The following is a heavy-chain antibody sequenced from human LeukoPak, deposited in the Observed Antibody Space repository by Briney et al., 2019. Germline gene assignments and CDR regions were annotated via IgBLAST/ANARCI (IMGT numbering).Heavy chain of an antibody. CDR2: ISYDGSNK. Sequence: GRSLRLSCAASGFTFSSYAMHWVRQAPGKGLEWVAVISYDGSNKYYADSVKGRFTISIDNSKNTLYLQMNSLRAEDTAVYYCARDPLLRYYFDYWGQGTLATVSS. CDR1: GFTFSSYA. V-gene: IGHV3-30*04. J-gene: IGHJ4*02. D-gene: IGHD3-22*01. CDR3: ARDPLLRYYFDY.